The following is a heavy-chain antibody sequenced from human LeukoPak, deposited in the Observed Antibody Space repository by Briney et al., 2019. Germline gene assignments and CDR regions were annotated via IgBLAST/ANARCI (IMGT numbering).Heavy chain of an antibody. D-gene: IGHD1-26*01. CDR1: GGSFSGYY. CDR3: ARHVSGSYYYYYMDV. Sequence: PSETLSLTCAVYGGSFSGYYWSWIRQPPGKGLEWNGEINHSGSTNYNPSLKSRVTISVDTSKNQFSLKLSSVTAADTAVYYCARHVSGSYYYYYMDVWGKGTTVTISS. CDR2: INHSGST. J-gene: IGHJ6*03. V-gene: IGHV4-34*01.